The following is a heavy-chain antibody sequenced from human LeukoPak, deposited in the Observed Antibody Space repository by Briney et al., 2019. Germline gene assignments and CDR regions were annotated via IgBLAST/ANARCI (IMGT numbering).Heavy chain of an antibody. V-gene: IGHV3-7*01. D-gene: IGHD6-6*01. CDR2: IKQDGSEK. Sequence: PGGSLRLSCAASGFTLSSYWMSWVRQAAGKGLEWVANIKQDGSEKYYVDSVKGRFTIYRDNAKHSLYLQMNSLRAEDTAVYYYARDYSSSFNFDYWGQGTLVTVSS. J-gene: IGHJ4*02. CDR1: GFTLSSYW. CDR3: ARDYSSSFNFDY.